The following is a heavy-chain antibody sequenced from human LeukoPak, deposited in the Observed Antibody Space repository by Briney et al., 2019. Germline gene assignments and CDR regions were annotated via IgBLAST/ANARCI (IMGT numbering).Heavy chain of an antibody. Sequence: GGSLRLSCAASGFTFSSYAMHWVRQAPGKGLEWVSAISGSGGSTYYADSVKGRFTISRDNSKNTLYLQMNSLRAEDTAVYYCAKDLTIVVVPAASAFDIWGQGTMVTVSS. V-gene: IGHV3-23*01. J-gene: IGHJ3*02. CDR1: GFTFSSYA. D-gene: IGHD2-2*01. CDR2: ISGSGGST. CDR3: AKDLTIVVVPAASAFDI.